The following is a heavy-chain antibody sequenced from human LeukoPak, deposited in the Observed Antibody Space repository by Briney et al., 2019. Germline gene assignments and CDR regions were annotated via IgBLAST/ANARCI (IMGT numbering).Heavy chain of an antibody. D-gene: IGHD1-14*01. CDR2: INHSGST. CDR3: ARDRITGGYYFDY. CDR1: GGSFSGYY. V-gene: IGHV4-34*01. Sequence: PSETLSLTCAVYGGSFSGYYWSWFRQPPGKGLGWIGEINHSGSTNYNPSLKSRVTISVDTSKNQFSLKLSSVTAADTAVYYCARDRITGGYYFDYWGQGTLVTVSS. J-gene: IGHJ4*02.